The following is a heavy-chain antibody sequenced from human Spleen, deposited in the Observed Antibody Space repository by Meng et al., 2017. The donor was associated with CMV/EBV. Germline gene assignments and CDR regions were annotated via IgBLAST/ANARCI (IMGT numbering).Heavy chain of an antibody. J-gene: IGHJ6*02. Sequence: GGSLRLSCAASGFTFSNYAMSWVRQAPGKGLEWIAYITASGNMINQPDSVKGRFTISRDNANNSLYLQMNSLRAEDTAVYYCARDYRQGSSKYYYGMDVWGQGTTVTVSS. CDR3: ARDYRQGSSKYYYGMDV. D-gene: IGHD6-6*01. CDR2: ITASGNMI. V-gene: IGHV3-11*01. CDR1: GFTFSNYA.